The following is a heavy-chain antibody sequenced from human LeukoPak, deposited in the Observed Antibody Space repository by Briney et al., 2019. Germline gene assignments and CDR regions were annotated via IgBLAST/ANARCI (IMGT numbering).Heavy chain of an antibody. D-gene: IGHD4-17*01. CDR3: AGSTVTYPNDAFDI. J-gene: IGHJ3*02. CDR1: GGSISSYY. CDR2: IYYSGST. Sequence: SETLSLTCTVSGGSISSYYWSWIRQPPGKGLEWIGYIYYSGSTNYNPSLKSRVTISVDTSKNQFSLKLSSVTAADTAVYYCAGSTVTYPNDAFDIWGQGTMVTVSS. V-gene: IGHV4-59*01.